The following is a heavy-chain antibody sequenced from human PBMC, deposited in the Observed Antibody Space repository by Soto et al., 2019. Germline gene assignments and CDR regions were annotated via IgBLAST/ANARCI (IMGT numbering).Heavy chain of an antibody. CDR2: IFSSGST. Sequence: SETLSLTCTVSGGSINTFYWSWVRQPAGKGLEWIGRIFSSGSTSFNPPLESRVAMSVDASKNHFSLNLSSVTAADMAVYYCAREGSYSAYNFAHGIQLWSFDFWGQGALVTVSS. CDR1: GGSINTFY. CDR3: AREGSYSAYNFAHGIQLWSFDF. J-gene: IGHJ4*02. V-gene: IGHV4-4*07. D-gene: IGHD5-12*01.